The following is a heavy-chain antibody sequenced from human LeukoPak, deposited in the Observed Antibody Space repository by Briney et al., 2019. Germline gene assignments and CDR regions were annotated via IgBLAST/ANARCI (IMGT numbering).Heavy chain of an antibody. CDR3: AREGWVY. V-gene: IGHV3-20*04. J-gene: IGHJ4*02. CDR2: LTWDGGSS. Sequence: GGSLRLSCKASGFTFQDCGMSWVRQVAGKGLEWVAGLTWDGGSSAYADSVKGRFTISRDNSKNTLYLQMNTLRADDTAVYYCAREGWVYWGQGTLVTVSS. D-gene: IGHD5-24*01. CDR1: GFTFQDCG.